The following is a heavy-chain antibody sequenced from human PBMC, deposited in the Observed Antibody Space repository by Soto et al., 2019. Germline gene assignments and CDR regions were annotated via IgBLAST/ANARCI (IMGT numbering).Heavy chain of an antibody. D-gene: IGHD2-2*01. J-gene: IGHJ6*02. CDR3: AASDCSSISCYEKGYYGMDV. Sequence: SVKVSCKASGFTFTSSAVQWVRQARGQPLEWIGWIVVGSGNTNYAQKFQERVTITRDMSTSTAYMELSSLRSEDTAVYYCAASDCSSISCYEKGYYGMDVWGQGTTVTVSS. CDR2: IVVGSGNT. CDR1: GFTFTSSA. V-gene: IGHV1-58*01.